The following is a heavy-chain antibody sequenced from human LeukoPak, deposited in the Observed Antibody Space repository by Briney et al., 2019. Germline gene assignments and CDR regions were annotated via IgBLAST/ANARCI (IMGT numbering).Heavy chain of an antibody. CDR1: GGSFSGYY. V-gene: IGHV4-34*01. CDR3: AREDQWRRYCGH. Sequence: PSETLSLTCAVYGGSFSGYYWNWIRQPPGKGLEWIGEINHSGVTNYNPSLKSRVTISLDTSKNQFSLRLNSVTAADRAVYYCAREDQWRRYCGHWGQGTLVTVSS. D-gene: IGHD6-19*01. J-gene: IGHJ4*02. CDR2: INHSGVT.